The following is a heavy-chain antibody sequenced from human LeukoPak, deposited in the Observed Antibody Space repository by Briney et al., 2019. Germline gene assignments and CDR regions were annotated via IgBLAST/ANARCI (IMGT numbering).Heavy chain of an antibody. J-gene: IGHJ4*02. CDR2: IYPGDSNT. CDR1: GYSFTSYW. Sequence: GESLKISCKGSGYSFTSYWIGWVRQMPGKGLEWMGIIYPGDSNTRYSPSFQGQVTISADKSISTAYLQWSSLRASDTAMYYCARRGYYPWHPWGLFDYWGQGTLVTVSS. CDR3: ARRGYYPWHPWGLFDY. V-gene: IGHV5-51*01. D-gene: IGHD3-22*01.